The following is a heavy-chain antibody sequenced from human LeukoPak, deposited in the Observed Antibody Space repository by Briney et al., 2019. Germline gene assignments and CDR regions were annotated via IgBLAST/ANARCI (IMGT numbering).Heavy chain of an antibody. CDR3: ARGTIVASRMDV. J-gene: IGHJ6*02. D-gene: IGHD5-12*01. Sequence: SVKVSCKASGGTFSSYAISWVRQAPGQGLEWMGRIIPILGIANYAQKFQGRVTITADKSTSTAYMELSSLRSEDTAVYYCARGTIVASRMDVWGQGTTVTVSS. CDR2: IIPILGIA. V-gene: IGHV1-69*04. CDR1: GGTFSSYA.